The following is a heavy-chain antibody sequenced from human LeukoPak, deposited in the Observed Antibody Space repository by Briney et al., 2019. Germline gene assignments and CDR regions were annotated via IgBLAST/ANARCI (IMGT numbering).Heavy chain of an antibody. Sequence: PGGSLRLSCAASGFTFSNHGMYWVRQAPGKGLEVVTFIRYDGTYVNYRDSVKGRFTVSRDNSKSTPYLQMNNLRVEDTARYYCARDPTIRGIIIGDAYDVWGQGTMVTVSS. J-gene: IGHJ3*01. V-gene: IGHV3-30*02. CDR3: ARDPTIRGIIIGDAYDV. D-gene: IGHD3-10*01. CDR1: GFTFSNHG. CDR2: IRYDGTYV.